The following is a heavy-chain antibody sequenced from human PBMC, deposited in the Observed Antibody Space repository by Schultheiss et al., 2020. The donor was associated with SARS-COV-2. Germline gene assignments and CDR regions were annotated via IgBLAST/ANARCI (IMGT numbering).Heavy chain of an antibody. D-gene: IGHD2-15*01. CDR2: INHSGST. V-gene: IGHV4-34*01. J-gene: IGHJ3*02. CDR3: ARNQGIRRSGPDAFDI. CDR1: GGSISSYY. Sequence: SETLSLTCTVSGGSISSYYWSWIRQPPGKGLEWIGEINHSGSTNYNPSLKSRVTISVDTSKNQFSLKLSSVTSADTAVYYCARNQGIRRSGPDAFDIWGQGTMVTVSS.